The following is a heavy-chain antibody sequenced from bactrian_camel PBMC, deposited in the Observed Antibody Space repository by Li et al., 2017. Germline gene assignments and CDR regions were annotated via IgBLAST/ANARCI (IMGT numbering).Heavy chain of an antibody. CDR2: INKYSTP. Sequence: VQLVESGGGSVQVGGSLRLSCAVSGDTYSAGCMAWFRQAPGKEREGVAAINKYSTPEYVSSVKGRFTISRDNAKNTVILQMNSLKPEDTAVYYCVKPNPDARGGFDHWGQGTQVTVS. D-gene: IGHD1*01. V-gene: IGHV3S53*01. CDR1: GDTYSAGC. J-gene: IGHJ4*01. CDR3: VKPNPDARGGFDH.